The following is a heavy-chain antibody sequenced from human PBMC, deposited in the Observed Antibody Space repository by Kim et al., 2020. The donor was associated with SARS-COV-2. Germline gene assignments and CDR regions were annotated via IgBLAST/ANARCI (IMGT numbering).Heavy chain of an antibody. CDR2: ISPSSGSS. J-gene: IGHJ3*01. V-gene: IGHV1-46*01. D-gene: IGHD6-13*01. CDR3: AREFDGSSWSLAPRTFDL. Sequence: ASVNVSCKSSGYTFTSHFIHWVRQVPGQGLEWMGIISPSSGSSSNAQKISGRVTMTSDASTHTVYMELSRLRFDDTAVYYCAREFDGSSWSLAPRTFDLWGQGTMVIVSS. CDR1: GYTFTSHF.